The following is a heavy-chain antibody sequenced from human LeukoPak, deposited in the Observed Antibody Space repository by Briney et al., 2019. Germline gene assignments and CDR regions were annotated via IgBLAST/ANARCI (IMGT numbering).Heavy chain of an antibody. D-gene: IGHD3-10*02. Sequence: GRSLRLSCAASGFTFSSYVMHWVHQAPGKGLEWVAIISYDGSNEYYADSVKGRFTISRDNAKNSLYLQMNSLRAEDTAVYYCAELGITMIGGVWGKGTTVTISS. CDR1: GFTFSSYV. V-gene: IGHV3-30*04. CDR3: AELGITMIGGV. CDR2: ISYDGSNE. J-gene: IGHJ6*04.